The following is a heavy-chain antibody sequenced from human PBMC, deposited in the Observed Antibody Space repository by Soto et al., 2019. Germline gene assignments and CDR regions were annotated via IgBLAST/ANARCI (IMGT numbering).Heavy chain of an antibody. CDR2: ISYDGSNK. CDR1: GFTFSSYA. D-gene: IGHD6-13*01. V-gene: IGHV3-30-3*01. Sequence: QVQLVESGGGVVQPGRSLRLSCAASGFTFSSYAMHWVRQAPGKGLEWVAVISYDGSNKYYADSVKGRFTISRDNSKNTLYLQMNSLRAEDTAVYYWARDRIRAAAGYFDYWGQGTLVTVSS. J-gene: IGHJ4*02. CDR3: ARDRIRAAAGYFDY.